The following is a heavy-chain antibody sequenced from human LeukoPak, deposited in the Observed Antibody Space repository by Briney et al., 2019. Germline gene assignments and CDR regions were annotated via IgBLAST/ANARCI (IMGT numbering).Heavy chain of an antibody. CDR3: ARVHGAYPFDY. Sequence: TGGSLRLSCAASELSFSSYAMTWVRQAPGKGLEWVSGISGSGGSTFYADSVKGRFTISRDNSKNTLYLQMNSLRAEDTAVYYCARVHGAYPFDYWGQGTLVTVSS. J-gene: IGHJ4*02. CDR2: ISGSGGST. V-gene: IGHV3-23*01. CDR1: ELSFSSYA. D-gene: IGHD4/OR15-4a*01.